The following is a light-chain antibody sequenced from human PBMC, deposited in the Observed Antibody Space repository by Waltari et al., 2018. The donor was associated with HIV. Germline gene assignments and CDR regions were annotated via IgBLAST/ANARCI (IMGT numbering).Light chain of an antibody. CDR1: SSDVGGYNY. V-gene: IGLV2-14*01. CDR2: EVS. CDR3: SSYTSSSTPT. Sequence: QSALTQPASVSGSPGQSITIPCTGTSSDVGGYNYVSWYQQPPGKAPKLMIYEVSNRPSGVSNRFSGSKSGNTASLTISGLQAEDEADYYCSSYTSSSTPTFGGGTKLTVL. J-gene: IGLJ3*02.